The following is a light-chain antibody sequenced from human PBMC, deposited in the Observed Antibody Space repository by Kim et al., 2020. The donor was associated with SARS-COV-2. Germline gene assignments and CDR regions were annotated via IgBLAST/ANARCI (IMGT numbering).Light chain of an antibody. V-gene: IGKV3-20*01. CDR3: QQYAGSPYT. CDR2: GAS. Sequence: LSLGQSATLSCRASQSVSSGNLAWYQQKPGQAPRLLIYGASSRATAIPDRFSGGGSGTDFTLTISRLEPEDFAVCYCQQYAGSPYTFGQGTKLEIK. CDR1: QSVSSGN. J-gene: IGKJ2*01.